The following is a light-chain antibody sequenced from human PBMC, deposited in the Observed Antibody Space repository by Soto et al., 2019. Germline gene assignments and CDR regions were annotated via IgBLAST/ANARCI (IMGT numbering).Light chain of an antibody. Sequence: DIRMTQSPSSLSASVRDRVTITCRASQAINNYLAWFQQKPGKAPKSLIFAASSLQSGVPSQFSGSGSGTDFTLTIRSLQPEDFAPYYFQQYNRYPLYTFGQGTKLEIK. J-gene: IGKJ2*01. CDR3: QQYNRYPLYT. CDR2: AAS. CDR1: QAINNY. V-gene: IGKV1-16*02.